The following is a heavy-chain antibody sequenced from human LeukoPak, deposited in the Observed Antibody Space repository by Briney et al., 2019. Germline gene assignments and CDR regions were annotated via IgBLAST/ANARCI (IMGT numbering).Heavy chain of an antibody. Sequence: GGSLRLSCAASGFTFNNYAMSWVRQAPGKGLEWLSAISASGGTTYYADSVKGRFTISRDNSENTLFLQMSSLRAEDTAVYYCAKEPREYCSSTSCPNWFDSWGQGTLVTVSS. J-gene: IGHJ5*01. CDR3: AKEPREYCSSTSCPNWFDS. D-gene: IGHD2-2*01. V-gene: IGHV3-23*01. CDR1: GFTFNNYA. CDR2: ISASGGTT.